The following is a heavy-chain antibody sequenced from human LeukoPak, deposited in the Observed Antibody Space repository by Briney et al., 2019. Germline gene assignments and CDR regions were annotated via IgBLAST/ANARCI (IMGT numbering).Heavy chain of an antibody. J-gene: IGHJ4*02. Sequence: GASVKVSCKASGGTFSSYTISWVRQAPGQGLEWMGRIIPILGIANYAQEFQGRVTITADKSTSTAYMELSSLRSEDTAVYYCARVGFSSFGYSGYDAVDYWGQGTLVTVSS. CDR1: GGTFSSYT. D-gene: IGHD5-12*01. CDR2: IIPILGIA. CDR3: ARVGFSSFGYSGYDAVDY. V-gene: IGHV1-69*02.